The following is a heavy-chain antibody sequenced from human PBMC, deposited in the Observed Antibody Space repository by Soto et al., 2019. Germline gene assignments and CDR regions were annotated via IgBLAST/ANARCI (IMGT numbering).Heavy chain of an antibody. CDR2: INSKTAGGTT. V-gene: IGHV3-15*01. CDR3: TTRGSISYFQH. J-gene: IGHJ1*01. D-gene: IGHD3-16*01. Sequence: EVQLVESGGGLVKPGGSLRLSCAASGFTFSNAWMSWVRQAPGKGLEWVGRINSKTAGGTTDYAAPVKGRFTISRDDSKNTLYLQMNSLKTEDTAVYYCTTRGSISYFQHWGQGTLVTVSS. CDR1: GFTFSNAW.